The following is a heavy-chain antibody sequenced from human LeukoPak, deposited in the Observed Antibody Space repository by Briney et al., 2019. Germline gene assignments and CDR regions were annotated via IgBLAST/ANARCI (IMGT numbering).Heavy chain of an antibody. V-gene: IGHV4-39*07. CDR2: IYYSGST. CDR1: GGSISSASYY. Sequence: NPSETLSLTCTVSGGSISSASYYWGWIRQPPGKGLEWIGTIYYSGSTYYNPSLKSRVTISVDTSKNQFSPKLSSVTAADTAVYYCARVRPAAGNAFDIWGQGTMVTVSS. D-gene: IGHD6-13*01. J-gene: IGHJ3*02. CDR3: ARVRPAAGNAFDI.